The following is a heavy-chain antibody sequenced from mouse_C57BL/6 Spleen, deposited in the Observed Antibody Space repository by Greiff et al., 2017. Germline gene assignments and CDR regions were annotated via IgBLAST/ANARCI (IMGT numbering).Heavy chain of an antibody. CDR2: INYDGSST. CDR1: GFTFSDYY. CDR3: ARERVYCDNDKGGYALDY. D-gene: IGHD2-4*01. Sequence: EVKLMESEGGLVQPGSSMKLSCTASGFTFSDYYMAWVRQVPEKGLEWVANINYDGSSTYYLDSLKSRFIISRDNAKNILYLQMSSLKSEVTATYSCARERVYCDNDKGGYALDYWGQGTSLTVSS. J-gene: IGHJ4*01. V-gene: IGHV5-16*01.